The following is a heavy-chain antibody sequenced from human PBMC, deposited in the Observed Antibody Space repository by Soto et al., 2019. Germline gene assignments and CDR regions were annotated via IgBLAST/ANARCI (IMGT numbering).Heavy chain of an antibody. Sequence: GGSLRLSCAASGFTFSSYWMSWVRQAPGKGLEWVANIKQDGSEKYYVDSVKGRFTISRDNAKNSLYLQMNSLRAEDTAVYYCKTLTGDNYYYYMDVWGKGTTVTVSS. J-gene: IGHJ6*03. D-gene: IGHD7-27*01. CDR3: KTLTGDNYYYYMDV. CDR1: GFTFSSYW. V-gene: IGHV3-7*01. CDR2: IKQDGSEK.